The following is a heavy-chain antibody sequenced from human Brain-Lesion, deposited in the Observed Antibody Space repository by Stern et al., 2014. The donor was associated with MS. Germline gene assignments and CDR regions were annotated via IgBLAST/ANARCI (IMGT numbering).Heavy chain of an antibody. J-gene: IGHJ5*02. CDR2: IKGDGSET. CDR3: ARGSDT. V-gene: IGHV3-7*01. D-gene: IGHD2-15*01. CDR1: GFTFSGYW. Sequence: VQLVESGGGLVQPGGSLRLSCAASGFTFSGYWMNWVRQAPGKGLEWVANIKGDGSETYYEDSVKGRFTISRDNAKNSLYLQMNSLRAEDTAVYYCARGSDTWGQGTLVTVSS.